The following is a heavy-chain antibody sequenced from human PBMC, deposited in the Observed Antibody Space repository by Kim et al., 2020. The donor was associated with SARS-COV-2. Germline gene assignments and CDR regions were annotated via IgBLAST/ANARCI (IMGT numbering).Heavy chain of an antibody. CDR3: ARDHPYSSSWYGPRGDY. J-gene: IGHJ4*02. V-gene: IGHV3-11*04. Sequence: GGSLRLSCAASGFTFSDYYMSWIRQAPGKGLEWVSYISSSGSTIYYADSVKGRFTISRDNAKNSLYLQMNSLRAEDTAVYYCARDHPYSSSWYGPRGDYWGQGTLVTVSS. CDR1: GFTFSDYY. CDR2: ISSSGSTI. D-gene: IGHD6-13*01.